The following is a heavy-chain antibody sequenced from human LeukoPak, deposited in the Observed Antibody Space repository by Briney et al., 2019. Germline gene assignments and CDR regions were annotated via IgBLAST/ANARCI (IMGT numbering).Heavy chain of an antibody. V-gene: IGHV4-4*08. CDR3: ARAQDFSDSSGPNYLDF. CDR1: GGSIESYY. J-gene: IGHJ4*02. Sequence: SETLSLTCSVSGGSIESYYWSWIRQRPGKGLEFIGYIAASGTTKHNPSLKSRVTLSMDTSKNQFSLKLLSVTAADTAVYYCARAQDFSDSSGPNYLDFWGQGILVTVSS. CDR2: IAASGTT. D-gene: IGHD3-22*01.